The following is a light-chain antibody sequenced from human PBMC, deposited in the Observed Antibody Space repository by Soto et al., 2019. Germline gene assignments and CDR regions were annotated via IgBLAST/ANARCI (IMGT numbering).Light chain of an antibody. V-gene: IGKV3-15*01. Sequence: EILMTQSPATLSVSPGERATLSCRASQSLSSNLAWYQQKPGQAPRLLIYGASTRATGIPAXFSGXGSXXXXXXXXXXLXSEDFAVYYCQQYNNWPPYTFGQGTKLEIK. CDR2: GAS. CDR3: QQYNNWPPYT. CDR1: QSLSSN. J-gene: IGKJ2*01.